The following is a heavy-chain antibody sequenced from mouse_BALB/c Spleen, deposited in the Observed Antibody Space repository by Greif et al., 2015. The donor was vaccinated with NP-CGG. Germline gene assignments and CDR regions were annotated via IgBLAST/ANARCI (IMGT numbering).Heavy chain of an antibody. CDR3: ARGVTTVVAPYWYFDV. V-gene: IGHV5-6-5*01. J-gene: IGHJ1*01. CDR2: ISSGGST. Sequence: EVKVVESGGGLVKPGGSLKLSCAASGFTFSSYAMSWVRQTPEKRLERVASISSGGSTYYPDSVKGQFTISRDNARNILYLQMSSLRSEDTAMYYCARGVTTVVAPYWYFDVWGAGTTVTVSS. D-gene: IGHD1-1*01. CDR1: GFTFSSYA.